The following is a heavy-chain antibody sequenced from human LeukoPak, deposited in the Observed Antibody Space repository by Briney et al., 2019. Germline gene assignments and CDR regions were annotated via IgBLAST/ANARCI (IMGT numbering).Heavy chain of an antibody. CDR3: ARRGYSGYGYFDY. V-gene: IGHV5-51*01. CDR2: IYPGDSDT. CDR1: GYSFTSYC. Sequence: GESLKISCKGSGYSFTSYCIGWVRQMPRKGLEWMGIIYPGDSDTRYSPYFQGQVTISAHKSISTAYLQWSSLKASETAMYYCARRGYSGYGYFDYWGQGTLVTVSS. D-gene: IGHD5-12*01. J-gene: IGHJ4*02.